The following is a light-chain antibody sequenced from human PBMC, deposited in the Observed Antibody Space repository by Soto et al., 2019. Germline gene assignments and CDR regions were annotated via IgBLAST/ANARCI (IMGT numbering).Light chain of an antibody. J-gene: IGKJ3*01. Sequence: EIVLTQSPATLSLSPGERATLSWRGSQSVSSSYLAWYQQKPGQAPRLLIYGASSRATGIPDRFSGSGSGTDFTLTISRLEPEDFAVYYCQQYGSSPFTFGPGTKVDI. CDR3: QQYGSSPFT. CDR2: GAS. V-gene: IGKV3-20*01. CDR1: QSVSSSY.